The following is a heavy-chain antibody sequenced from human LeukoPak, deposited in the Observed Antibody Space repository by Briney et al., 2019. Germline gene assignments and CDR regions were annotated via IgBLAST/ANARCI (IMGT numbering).Heavy chain of an antibody. Sequence: ASVKVSCKASGYTFTGYYMHWVRQAPGQGLEGMGWINPNSGGTNYAQKFQGRVTMTRDTSISTAYMELRRLRSDDTAVYYCARGDIVVVPAPYYYYMDVWGKGTTVTVSS. CDR1: GYTFTGYY. D-gene: IGHD2-2*01. CDR3: ARGDIVVVPAPYYYYMDV. J-gene: IGHJ6*03. V-gene: IGHV1-2*02. CDR2: INPNSGGT.